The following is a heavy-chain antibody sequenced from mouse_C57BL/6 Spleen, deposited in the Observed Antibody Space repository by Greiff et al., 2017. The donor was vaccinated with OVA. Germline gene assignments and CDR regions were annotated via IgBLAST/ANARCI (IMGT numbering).Heavy chain of an antibody. CDR2: ISYDGSN. V-gene: IGHV3-6*01. Sequence: ESGPGLVKPSQSLSLTCSVTGYSITSGYYWNWIRQFPGNKLEWMGYISYDGSNNYNPSLKNRISITRDTSKNQFFLKLNSATTEDTATYYCARGVQGYFDVWGTGTTVTVSS. J-gene: IGHJ1*03. CDR3: ARGVQGYFDV. CDR1: GYSITSGYY.